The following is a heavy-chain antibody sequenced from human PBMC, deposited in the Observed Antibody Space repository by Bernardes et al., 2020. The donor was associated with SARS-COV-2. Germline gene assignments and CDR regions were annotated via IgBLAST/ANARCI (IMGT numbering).Heavy chain of an antibody. CDR3: AGGEGSSTWHGDAFHI. CDR2: ISAYNGNI. J-gene: IGHJ3*02. CDR1: GYRFMTYG. Sequence: ASVKVSCKASGYRFMTYGISWVRQAPGQGLEWMGWISAYNGNIKYAQKFQGRVTMTTDTSTTTAYMELRSLRSDDTAVYYCAGGEGSSTWHGDAFHIWGQGTVVTVSS. D-gene: IGHD6-13*01. V-gene: IGHV1-18*01.